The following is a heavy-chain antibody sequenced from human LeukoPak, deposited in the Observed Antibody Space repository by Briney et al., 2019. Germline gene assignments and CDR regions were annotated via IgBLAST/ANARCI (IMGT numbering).Heavy chain of an antibody. D-gene: IGHD3-10*01. V-gene: IGHV3-30*18. J-gene: IGHJ4*02. CDR1: GFTFSAYG. Sequence: GRSLRLSCAASGFTFSAYGMHWVRQAPGKGLEWVAVISYDGSDQYYADSVKGRFTISRDNSKNTLYLQMNSLRAEDTAVYYCAKADGSRTYYNSYFDYWGQGTLVTVSS. CDR2: ISYDGSDQ. CDR3: AKADGSRTYYNSYFDY.